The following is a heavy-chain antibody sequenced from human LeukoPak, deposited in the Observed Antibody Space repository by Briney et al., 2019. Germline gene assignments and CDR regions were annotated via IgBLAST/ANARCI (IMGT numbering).Heavy chain of an antibody. D-gene: IGHD6-19*01. CDR1: GFTFSSYW. CDR3: ARDPTRVGHSSGPFDVFDI. Sequence: PGGSLRLSCAASGFTFSSYWMSWVRQAPGKGLEWVANIKQDGSEKYYVDSVKGRFTISRDNAKNSLYLQMNSLRAEDTAVYYCARDPTRVGHSSGPFDVFDIWGQGTMVTVSS. J-gene: IGHJ3*02. V-gene: IGHV3-7*01. CDR2: IKQDGSEK.